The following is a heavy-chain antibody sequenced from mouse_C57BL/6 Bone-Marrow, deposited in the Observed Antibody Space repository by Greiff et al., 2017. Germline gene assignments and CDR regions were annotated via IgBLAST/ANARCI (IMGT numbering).Heavy chain of an antibody. CDR1: GFTFSSYA. J-gene: IGHJ2*01. V-gene: IGHV5-4*03. CDR3: ARGESNYVDY. CDR2: ISAGGSYT. Sequence: DVMLVESGGGLVKPGGSLKLSCAASGFTFSSYAMSWVRQTPEKRLEWVATISAGGSYTYYPDNVKGRFTISRDNAKNNLYLQMSHLKSEDTAMYYCARGESNYVDYWGQGTTLTVSS. D-gene: IGHD5-1*01.